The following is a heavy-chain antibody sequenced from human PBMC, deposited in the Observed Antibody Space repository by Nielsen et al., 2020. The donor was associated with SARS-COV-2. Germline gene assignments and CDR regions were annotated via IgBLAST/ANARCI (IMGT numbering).Heavy chain of an antibody. D-gene: IGHD3-3*01. Sequence: GGALRLSCAASGFTFANYGIHWVRQVAGRGLEWVASVSRDGSDTFYVDSVKGRFTISRDNSKNTVYLQMNSLRAEDTAVYHCAKDVWSGSHQIVPDYWGQGTLVSFSS. V-gene: IGHV3-30*18. CDR1: GFTFANYG. CDR2: VSRDGSDT. J-gene: IGHJ4*02. CDR3: AKDVWSGSHQIVPDY.